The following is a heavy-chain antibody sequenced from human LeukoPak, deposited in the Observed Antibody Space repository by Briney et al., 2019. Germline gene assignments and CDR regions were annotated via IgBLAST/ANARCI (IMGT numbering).Heavy chain of an antibody. D-gene: IGHD2-15*01. CDR2: ISAYNGNT. V-gene: IGHV1-18*01. Sequence: VKVSCKASGYTFTSYDINWVRQATGQGLEWMGWISAYNGNTNYAKKFQGRVTLTTDTSTSTAYMELRSLRSDDTALYYCATYCTGGSCDSEDYYYGMDAWGQGTTVTVSS. CDR1: GYTFTSYD. CDR3: ATYCTGGSCDSEDYYYGMDA. J-gene: IGHJ6*02.